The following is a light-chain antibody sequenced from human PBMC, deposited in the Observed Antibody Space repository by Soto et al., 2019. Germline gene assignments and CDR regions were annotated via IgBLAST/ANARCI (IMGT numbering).Light chain of an antibody. CDR2: EVS. CDR1: SSDVGGYSY. Sequence: QSVLTQPASVSGSPGQSITICCTGTSSDVGGYSYVSWYQQHPGKTPKLMIYEVSNRPSGVSHRFSGSKSGNTASLTISGLQTEDDADYYCSSFSSITREVFGGGTKLTVL. CDR3: SSFSSITREV. V-gene: IGLV2-14*01. J-gene: IGLJ2*01.